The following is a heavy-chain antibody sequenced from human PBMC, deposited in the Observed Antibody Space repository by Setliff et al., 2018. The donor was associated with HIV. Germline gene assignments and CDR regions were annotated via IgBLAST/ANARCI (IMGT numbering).Heavy chain of an antibody. CDR3: ATSTIAAAGASRADLDP. J-gene: IGHJ5*02. CDR2: IIPMLGIT. V-gene: IGHV1-69*10. D-gene: IGHD6-13*01. Sequence: SVKVSCKASGGSLRSYVINWARQAPGQGLEWMGGIIPMLGITNYAQNFQGRLAITADKSTTVSYMELSSLRSEGTAFYFCATSTIAAAGASRADLDPWGQGTLVTVSS. CDR1: GGSLRSYV.